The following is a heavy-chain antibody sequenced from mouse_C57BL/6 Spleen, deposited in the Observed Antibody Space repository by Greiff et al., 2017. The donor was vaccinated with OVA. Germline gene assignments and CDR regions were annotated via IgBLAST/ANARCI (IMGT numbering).Heavy chain of an antibody. Sequence: QVTLKESGPGILQSSQTLSLTCSFSGFSLSTSGMGVSWIRQPSGKGLEWLAHIYWDDDKRYNPSLKSRLTISKDTSRNQLFLKITSVDTADTATYYCAHAYYSNYGGAMDYWGQGTSVTVSS. CDR3: AHAYYSNYGGAMDY. D-gene: IGHD2-5*01. CDR2: IYWDDDK. V-gene: IGHV8-12*01. J-gene: IGHJ4*01. CDR1: GFSLSTSGMG.